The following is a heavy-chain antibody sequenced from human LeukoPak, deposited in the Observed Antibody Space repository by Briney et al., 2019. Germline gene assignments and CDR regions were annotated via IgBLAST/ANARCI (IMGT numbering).Heavy chain of an antibody. V-gene: IGHV3-21*01. CDR1: GFTFSSYS. CDR3: ARDTAAADIYSSYYGMDV. CDR2: ISSSSSYI. Sequence: GGSLRLSCAASGFTFSSYSMNWVRQAPGKGLEWVSSISSSSSYIYYADSVKGRFTISRDNAKTSLYLQMNSLRAEDTAVYYCARDTAAADIYSSYYGMDVWGQGTTVTVSS. D-gene: IGHD6-13*01. J-gene: IGHJ6*02.